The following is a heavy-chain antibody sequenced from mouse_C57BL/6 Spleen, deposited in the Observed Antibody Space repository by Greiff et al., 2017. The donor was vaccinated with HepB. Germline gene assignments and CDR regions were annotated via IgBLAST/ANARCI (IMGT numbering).Heavy chain of an antibody. J-gene: IGHJ2*01. D-gene: IGHD2-1*01. CDR1: GYTFTSYW. V-gene: IGHV1-53*01. CDR2: INPSNGGT. CDR3: ARSGGVYYGNPRYYFDY. Sequence: QVQLKQSGTELVKPGASVKLSCKASGYTFTSYWMHWVKQRPGQGLEWIGNINPSNGGTNYNEKFKSKATLTVDKSSSTAYMQLSSLTSEDSAVYYCARSGGVYYGNPRYYFDYWGQGTTLTVSS.